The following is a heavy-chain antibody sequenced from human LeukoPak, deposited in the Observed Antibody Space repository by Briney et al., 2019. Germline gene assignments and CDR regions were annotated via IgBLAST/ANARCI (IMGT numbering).Heavy chain of an antibody. CDR3: ARDTGAHKYSSGWPFDY. Sequence: ASVKVSCKASGYTFTGFHMHWVRQAPGQGLEWMGWISAYNGNTNYAQKLQGRVTMTTDTSTSTAYMELRSLRSDDTAVYYCARDTGAHKYSSGWPFDYWGQGTLVTVSS. V-gene: IGHV1-18*01. CDR1: GYTFTGFH. J-gene: IGHJ4*02. CDR2: ISAYNGNT. D-gene: IGHD6-19*01.